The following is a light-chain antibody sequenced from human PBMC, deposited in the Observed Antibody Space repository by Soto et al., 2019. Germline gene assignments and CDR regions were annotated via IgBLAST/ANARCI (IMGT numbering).Light chain of an antibody. V-gene: IGLV1-44*01. CDR1: SSNIGSST. CDR2: SNN. Sequence: QSVLTQPPSASGTPGQRVTISCSGSSSNIGSSTVNWYQQLPGTAPKLLIYSNNKQPSGVPDRFSGSKSGTSASLAISGLQSEDEADYYCAEWYDNLNGLYVFGTGTKVTVL. CDR3: AEWYDNLNGLYV. J-gene: IGLJ1*01.